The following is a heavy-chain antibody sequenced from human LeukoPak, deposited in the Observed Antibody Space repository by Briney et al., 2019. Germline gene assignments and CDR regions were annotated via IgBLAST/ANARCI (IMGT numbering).Heavy chain of an antibody. CDR1: GGSFSGYY. V-gene: IGHV4-34*01. D-gene: IGHD6-13*01. Sequence: SETLSLTCAVYGGSFSGYYWSWIRQPPGKGLEWIGEINHSGSTNYNPSLKSRVTISVDTSKNQFSLKLSSVTAADTAVYYWAREERAAAGTEYWGQGTLVTVSS. CDR3: AREERAAAGTEY. CDR2: INHSGST. J-gene: IGHJ4*02.